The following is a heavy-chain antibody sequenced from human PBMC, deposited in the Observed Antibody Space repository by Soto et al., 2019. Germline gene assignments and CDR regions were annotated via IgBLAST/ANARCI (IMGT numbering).Heavy chain of an antibody. CDR2: IFYSGST. CDR1: GGSISSYY. CDR3: ARLTYGDPGTY. V-gene: IGHV4-59*01. Sequence: VQLQESGPGLVKPSATLSLTCTVSGGSISSYYWSWLRQPPGKGLEWIWYIFYSGSTNYNPSLKSRVTMSVDTSKNQFSLKLRSVTAADTAVYYCARLTYGDPGTYWGQGTQVTVS. D-gene: IGHD4-17*01. J-gene: IGHJ4*02.